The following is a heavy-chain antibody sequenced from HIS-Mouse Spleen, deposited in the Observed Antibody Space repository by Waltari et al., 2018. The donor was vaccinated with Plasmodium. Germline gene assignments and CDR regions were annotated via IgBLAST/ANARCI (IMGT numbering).Heavy chain of an antibody. Sequence: EVQLLESGGGLVQPGGSLRLSCAASGFTFSRYAMSWVRQAPGKGLEWVSAISGSGGSTYYADSVKGRFTISRDNSKNTLYLQMNSLRAEDTAVYYCANARGYSYGTFDYWGQGTLVTVSS. CDR1: GFTFSRYA. V-gene: IGHV3-23*01. J-gene: IGHJ4*02. D-gene: IGHD5-18*01. CDR3: ANARGYSYGTFDY. CDR2: ISGSGGST.